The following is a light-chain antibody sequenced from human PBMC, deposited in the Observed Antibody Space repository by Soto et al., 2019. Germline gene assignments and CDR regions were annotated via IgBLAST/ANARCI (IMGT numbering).Light chain of an antibody. V-gene: IGKV3-20*01. J-gene: IGKJ1*01. CDR3: QQYGSSPRT. Sequence: ELVLTPSPGTLSVSPCEVATLFFSTSQSVSSTYLAWYQQKPGQAPRLLIYGASSRATGIPDRFSGSGSGTDFTLTISRLEPEDFAVYYCQQYGSSPRTFGQGTKVDIK. CDR2: GAS. CDR1: QSVSSTY.